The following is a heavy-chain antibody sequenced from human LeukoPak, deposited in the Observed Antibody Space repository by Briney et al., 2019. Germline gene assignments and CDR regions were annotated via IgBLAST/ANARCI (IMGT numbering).Heavy chain of an antibody. CDR1: GYTFTSYG. D-gene: IGHD3-22*01. V-gene: IGHV1-18*01. J-gene: IGHJ4*02. CDR3: ARDKARRYYYDSSGSDY. Sequence: GASVKVSCKASGYTFTSYGISWVRQAPGQGLEWMGWISAYSGNTNYAQKLQGRVTMTTDTSTSTAYMELRSLRSDDTAVYYCARDKARRYYYDSSGSDYWGQGTLVTVSS. CDR2: ISAYSGNT.